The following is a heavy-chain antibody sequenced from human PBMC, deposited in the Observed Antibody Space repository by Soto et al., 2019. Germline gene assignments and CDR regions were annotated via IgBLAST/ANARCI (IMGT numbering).Heavy chain of an antibody. Sequence: GGSLRLSCAASGFTFSDYDMSWVRQAPGKGLEWVSGIGASGGSTYYADSVKGRFTISRDNSKNTLYLQMNSLRVEDTAVYYCAKHGPLGTVIVVITRFQYWGQGTLVTVSS. J-gene: IGHJ4*02. CDR1: GFTFSDYD. V-gene: IGHV3-23*01. D-gene: IGHD3-22*01. CDR2: IGASGGST. CDR3: AKHGPLGTVIVVITRFQY.